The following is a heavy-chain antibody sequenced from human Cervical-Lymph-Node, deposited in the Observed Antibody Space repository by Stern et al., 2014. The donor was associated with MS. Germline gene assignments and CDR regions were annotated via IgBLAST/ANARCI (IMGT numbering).Heavy chain of an antibody. CDR2: INPSGGST. CDR1: GYTFTSYY. D-gene: IGHD5-18*01. J-gene: IGHJ4*02. V-gene: IGHV1-46*01. Sequence: QVQLVQSGAEVKKPGASVKVSCKASGYTFTSYYMNLVRQAPEQGLEWVGVINPSGGSTSYAQKFQGRVSMTRDTSTSTVYMELSSLRSEDTAVYYCVRARYSYGHHEENFDYWGQGTLVTVSS. CDR3: VRARYSYGHHEENFDY.